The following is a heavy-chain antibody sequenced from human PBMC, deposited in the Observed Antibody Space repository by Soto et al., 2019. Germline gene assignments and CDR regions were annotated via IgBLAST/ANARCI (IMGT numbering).Heavy chain of an antibody. D-gene: IGHD6-19*01. J-gene: IGHJ4*02. Sequence: QLQLQESGPGLVKHSETLSLTCTVSGGSISSITYYWGWIRQPPGKGLEWIGSIYFSGSTYYNPSLKSRVTISVDPSKNQFSLKLTSMTAADTAVYYCARTLRSGWYGPSDYWGQGTLVTVS. V-gene: IGHV4-39*01. CDR3: ARTLRSGWYGPSDY. CDR1: GGSISSITYY. CDR2: IYFSGST.